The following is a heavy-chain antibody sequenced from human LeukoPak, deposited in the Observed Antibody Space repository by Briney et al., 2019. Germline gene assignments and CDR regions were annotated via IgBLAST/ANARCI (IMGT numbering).Heavy chain of an antibody. V-gene: IGHV3-23*01. D-gene: IGHD3-22*01. CDR1: GFTFSSYW. CDR3: AKAHYYDSSGYYPIFDY. CDR2: ISGSGGST. J-gene: IGHJ4*02. Sequence: GGSLRLSCAASGFTFSSYWMSWVRQAPGKGLEWVSAISGSGGSTYYADSVRGRFTISRDSSKNTLYLQMNSLRAEDTAVYYCAKAHYYDSSGYYPIFDYWGQGTLVTVSS.